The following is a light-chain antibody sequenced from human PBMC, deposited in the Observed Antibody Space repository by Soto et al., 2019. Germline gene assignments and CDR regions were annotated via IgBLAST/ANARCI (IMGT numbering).Light chain of an antibody. Sequence: DIQMTQSPSSLSASVGATVTITCRASQSISTYLTWYQQKPGKAPKLLIYAAYNLQSGVPSRFSGSGSGTDFTLTISSLQPEEFAAYYCQQSYDMPWTVGQGTKVDIK. V-gene: IGKV1-39*01. CDR3: QQSYDMPWT. CDR2: AAY. J-gene: IGKJ1*01. CDR1: QSISTY.